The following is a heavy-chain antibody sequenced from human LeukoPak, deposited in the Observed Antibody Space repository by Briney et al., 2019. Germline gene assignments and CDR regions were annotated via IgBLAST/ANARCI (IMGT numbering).Heavy chain of an antibody. V-gene: IGHV3-30*18. CDR2: ISYDGSNK. J-gene: IGHJ6*04. CDR1: GFTFSSYG. D-gene: IGHD2-2*01. Sequence: PGRSLRLSCAASGFTFSSYGMHWVRRAPGKGLEWVAVISYDGSNKYYADSVKGRFTISRDNSKNTLYLQMNSLRAEDTAVYYCAKSPAYCSSTSCYYYYYYGMDVWGKGTTVTVSS. CDR3: AKSPAYCSSTSCYYYYYYGMDV.